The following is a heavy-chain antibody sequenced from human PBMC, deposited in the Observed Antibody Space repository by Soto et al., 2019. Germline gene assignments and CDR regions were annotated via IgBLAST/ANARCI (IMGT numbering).Heavy chain of an antibody. D-gene: IGHD2-2*01. Sequence: SETLSLTCTVSGYSIKHYYWSWIRQPPGKGLEWIGYIYYTGSTTYNPSLESRVTMSVDTSKNQFSLKLSSVNAADTAVYYCAKYRRTEEEGFTLDSWGRGTLVTVSS. CDR3: AKYRRTEEEGFTLDS. V-gene: IGHV4-59*01. CDR1: GYSIKHYY. J-gene: IGHJ4*02. CDR2: IYYTGST.